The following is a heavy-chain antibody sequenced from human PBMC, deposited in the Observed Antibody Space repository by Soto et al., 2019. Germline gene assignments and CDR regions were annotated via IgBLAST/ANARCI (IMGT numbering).Heavy chain of an antibody. Sequence: SETLSLTCTVSGGSISSSSYYWGWIRQPPGKGLEWIGSIYYSGSTYYNPSLKSRVTISVDTSKNQFSLKLSSVTAADTAVYYCARDREEVVATIPDYCCYYMDVWGKGTTVTVSS. CDR1: GGSISSSSYY. CDR3: ARDREEVVATIPDYCCYYMDV. V-gene: IGHV4-39*07. J-gene: IGHJ6*03. D-gene: IGHD5-12*01. CDR2: IYYSGST.